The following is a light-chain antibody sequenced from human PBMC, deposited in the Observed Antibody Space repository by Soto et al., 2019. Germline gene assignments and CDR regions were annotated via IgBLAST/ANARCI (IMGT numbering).Light chain of an antibody. CDR3: LHHNSYPWT. J-gene: IGKJ1*01. CDR1: QGIRND. V-gene: IGKV1-17*01. Sequence: DIQMTQSPSSLSASVGDRVTITCRASQGIRNDLAWYQQKPGKAPKRLIYAASSLQSGVPSRFSGSGSGTECTLTISSLQPEDFAPYYCLHHNSYPWTFGQGTKVEIK. CDR2: AAS.